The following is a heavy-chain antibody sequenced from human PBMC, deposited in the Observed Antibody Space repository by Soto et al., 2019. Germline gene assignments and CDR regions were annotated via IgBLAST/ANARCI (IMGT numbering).Heavy chain of an antibody. Sequence: SETLSLTCTVPGGSISSSTSYWDWIRQAPGKGLEWIGAMYYTGNKNNNPSLESRVTMSVDTSKNQFSLKLSSVTPTDTAVDYCARRSSLSLGSLFDPWGRGILVTVSS. CDR3: ARRSSLSLGSLFDP. CDR1: GGSISSSTSY. CDR2: MYYTGNK. J-gene: IGHJ5*02. D-gene: IGHD3-16*01. V-gene: IGHV4-39*01.